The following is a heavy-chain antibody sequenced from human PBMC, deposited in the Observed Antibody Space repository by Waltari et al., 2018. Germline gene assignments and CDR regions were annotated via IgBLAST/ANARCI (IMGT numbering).Heavy chain of an antibody. Sequence: QLQLQESGPRLVRPSETLSLICRVSGVSITSNRHYWAWIRQSPGQCLEWIGTVSYSGTTDTSPSLQSRVSVSRDTSKNQVSLILGSVTAADMAVYYCATYIGASVGTAAFDVWGQGTMVTVSS. J-gene: IGHJ3*01. V-gene: IGHV4-39*01. CDR2: VSYSGTT. CDR1: GVSITSNRHY. D-gene: IGHD5-12*01. CDR3: ATYIGASVGTAAFDV.